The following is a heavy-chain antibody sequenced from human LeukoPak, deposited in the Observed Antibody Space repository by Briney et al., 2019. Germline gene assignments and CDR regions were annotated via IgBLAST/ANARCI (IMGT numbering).Heavy chain of an antibody. V-gene: IGHV1-18*01. CDR2: ISAYNGNT. D-gene: IGHD5-18*01. Sequence: GASVKVSCKASGYTFTSYGISWVRQAPGQGLEWMGWISAYNGNTNYAQKLQGRVTMTTDTSTSTANMELRSLRSDDTAVYYCARVPMPHGYSYNYYYMDVWGKGTTVTISS. CDR1: GYTFTSYG. CDR3: ARVPMPHGYSYNYYYMDV. J-gene: IGHJ6*03.